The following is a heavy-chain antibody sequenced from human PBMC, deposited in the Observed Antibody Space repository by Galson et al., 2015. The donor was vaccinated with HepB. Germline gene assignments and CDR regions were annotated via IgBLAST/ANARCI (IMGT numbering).Heavy chain of an antibody. D-gene: IGHD4-11*01. CDR1: EFTFSDYW. J-gene: IGHJ6*02. Sequence: LRLSCAASEFTFSDYWMSWVRQAPGKGLEWVSIISVSGGRIDYADSVRGRFTISRDNSKNTLYVQMTSLRAEDTAVYYCAKDQDYSKGEEGYNYYGMDVWGQGTTVTVSS. V-gene: IGHV3-23*01. CDR3: AKDQDYSKGEEGYNYYGMDV. CDR2: ISVSGGRI.